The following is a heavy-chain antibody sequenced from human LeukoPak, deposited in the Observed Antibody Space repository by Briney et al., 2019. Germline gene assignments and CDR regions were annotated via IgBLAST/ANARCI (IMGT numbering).Heavy chain of an antibody. D-gene: IGHD4-17*01. Sequence: GASVKFSCKASGYTFASYEINWVRQGTGQGLEWMGWMNPNSGNTGYAQKFQGRVTMTRNTSISTAYMELSSLRSEDTAVYYCARTYGDLQHYWGQGTLVTVSS. CDR2: MNPNSGNT. CDR3: ARTYGDLQHY. J-gene: IGHJ4*02. V-gene: IGHV1-8*01. CDR1: GYTFASYE.